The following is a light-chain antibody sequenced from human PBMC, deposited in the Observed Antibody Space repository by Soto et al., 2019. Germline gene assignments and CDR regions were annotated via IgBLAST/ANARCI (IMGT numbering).Light chain of an antibody. CDR1: QGIGND. CDR3: LQDHNYPLT. J-gene: IGKJ4*01. V-gene: IGKV1-6*02. CDR2: AAA. Sequence: ALQMAQSPSSLSASVGDRVTITCRASQGIGNDVGWFQQKPGKAPKLLIYAAATLQSGVPSRFSGSRSGTDFTLTISSLQPEDFATYYCLQDHNYPLTFGGGTKVKIK.